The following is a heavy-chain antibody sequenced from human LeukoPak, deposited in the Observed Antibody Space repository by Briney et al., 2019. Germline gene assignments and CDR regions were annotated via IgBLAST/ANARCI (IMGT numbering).Heavy chain of an antibody. CDR2: ISGSGGSR. J-gene: IGHJ6*02. V-gene: IGHV3-23*01. Sequence: PGGSLRLSCADPGFTFSSYAMNWVRQAPGKGLEWVSGISGSGGSRYYADSVKGRFTISRDYSKNTLYLQMNSLRADDTAVYYCAKDVKGSYGMDVWGQGTTVTVSS. CDR1: GFTFSSYA. CDR3: AKDVKGSYGMDV.